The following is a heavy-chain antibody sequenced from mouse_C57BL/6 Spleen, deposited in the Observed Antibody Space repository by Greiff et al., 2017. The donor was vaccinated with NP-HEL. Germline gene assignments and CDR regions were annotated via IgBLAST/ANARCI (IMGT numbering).Heavy chain of an antibody. D-gene: IGHD2-4*01. CDR2: ISDGGSYT. CDR1: GFTFSSYA. CDR3: ARQRSTMTYYFDC. Sequence: EVMLVESGGGLVKPGGSLKLSCAASGFTFSSYAMSWVRQTPEKRLEWVATISDGGSYTYYPDNVKGRFTISRDNAKNNLYLQMSHLTSEDTAMYYCARQRSTMTYYFDCWGQGTTLTVSS. V-gene: IGHV5-4*03. J-gene: IGHJ2*01.